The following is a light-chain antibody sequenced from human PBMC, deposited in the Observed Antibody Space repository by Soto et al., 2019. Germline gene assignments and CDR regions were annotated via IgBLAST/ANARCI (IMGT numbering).Light chain of an antibody. CDR3: CSYAPSRTLL. CDR1: SSDVGTYNL. Sequence: QSVLTQPASVSGSHGESITISCTGTSSDVGTYNLVTWYQQHPGRVPKLILYEGNKRPSGVSSRFSASKSGNTASLTISGLQAEDEADYFCCSYAPSRTLLFGGGTK. CDR2: EGN. J-gene: IGLJ2*01. V-gene: IGLV2-23*01.